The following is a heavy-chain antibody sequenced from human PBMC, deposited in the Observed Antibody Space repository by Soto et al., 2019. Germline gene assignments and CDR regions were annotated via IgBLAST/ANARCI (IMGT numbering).Heavy chain of an antibody. J-gene: IGHJ4*02. CDR2: ISDNGDTT. CDR3: VKGPALYDSSSFDF. D-gene: IGHD3-22*01. CDR1: GFPFSSYG. Sequence: GGALRLSCSASGFPFSSYGMHWVRQAPGKGLDYVSAISDNGDTTYHADFVKGRFTISRDNSKNTLYLQMSSLRADDTAVYYCVKGPALYDSSSFDFWGQGTQVTVSS. V-gene: IGHV3-64D*06.